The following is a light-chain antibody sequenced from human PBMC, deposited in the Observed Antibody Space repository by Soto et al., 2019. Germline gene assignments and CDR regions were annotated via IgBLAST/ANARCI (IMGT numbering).Light chain of an antibody. CDR1: HRVSSY. J-gene: IGKJ4*01. V-gene: IGKV3-15*01. CDR3: QQYNNWPLT. Sequence: IVMTQPPATLAVSPGERATLSCRASHRVSSYLAWYQQKPGQAPRLLILATSTRATGIPARFSGSGSGAEFTLTISSLQSEDFAVYYCQQYNNWPLTFGGGTNVEI. CDR2: ATS.